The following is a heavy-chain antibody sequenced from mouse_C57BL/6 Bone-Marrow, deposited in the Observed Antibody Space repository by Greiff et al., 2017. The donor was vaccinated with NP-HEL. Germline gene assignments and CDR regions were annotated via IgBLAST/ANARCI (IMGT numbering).Heavy chain of an antibody. CDR2: IYPGDGDT. D-gene: IGHD1-1*01. J-gene: IGHJ1*03. Sequence: VQLQQSGPELVKPGASVKISCKASGYAFSSSWLNWVKQRPGKGLEWIGRIYPGDGDTNYNGKFKGKATLTADKSSSTAYMQLSSLTSEDSAVYFCARYGSSNWYVDVWGTGTTVTVSS. CDR3: ARYGSSNWYVDV. CDR1: GYAFSSSW. V-gene: IGHV1-82*01.